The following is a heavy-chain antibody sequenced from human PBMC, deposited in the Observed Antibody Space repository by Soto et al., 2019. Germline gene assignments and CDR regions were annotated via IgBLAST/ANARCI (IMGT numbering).Heavy chain of an antibody. Sequence: ASVKVSCKASGYTFTSYGISWVRQAPGQGLEWMGWISAKTADTNYAQRLQGRVTMTTDTSTSTAYMELRSLRSDDTAVFYCARDRPTVTSNYYYYGLDVWGQGTTVTAP. V-gene: IGHV1-18*04. CDR1: GYTFTSYG. CDR2: ISAKTADT. J-gene: IGHJ6*02. D-gene: IGHD4-17*01. CDR3: ARDRPTVTSNYYYYGLDV.